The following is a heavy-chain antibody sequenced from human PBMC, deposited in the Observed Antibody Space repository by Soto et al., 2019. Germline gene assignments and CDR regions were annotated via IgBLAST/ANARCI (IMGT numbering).Heavy chain of an antibody. J-gene: IGHJ4*02. D-gene: IGHD1-26*01. Sequence: GASVKVSCKASGYTFTSYGISWVRQAPGQGLEWMGWISAYNGNTNYAQKLQGRVTMTTDTSTSTAYMELRSLRSDDTAVYYCARIVGATWGGYYFDYWGQGTLVTVSS. CDR1: GYTFTSYG. CDR2: ISAYNGNT. CDR3: ARIVGATWGGYYFDY. V-gene: IGHV1-18*04.